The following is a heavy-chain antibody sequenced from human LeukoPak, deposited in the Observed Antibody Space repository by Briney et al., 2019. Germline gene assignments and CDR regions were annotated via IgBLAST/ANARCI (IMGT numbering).Heavy chain of an antibody. CDR1: GYTFTSYG. CDR2: ITAYNGNR. J-gene: IGHJ4*01. CDR3: ARDNDKVVDH. V-gene: IGHV1-18*01. D-gene: IGHD1-1*01. Sequence: GASVKVSCKASGYTFTSYGISWVRQDPGQGLEWMGWITAYNGNRLYAQRFQGRITLTTDTSTSTSYMELRSLEYDDTAIYYCARDNDKVVDHWGQGTLVTVSS.